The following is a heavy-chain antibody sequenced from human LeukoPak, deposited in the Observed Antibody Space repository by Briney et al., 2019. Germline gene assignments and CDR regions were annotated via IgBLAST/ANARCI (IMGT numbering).Heavy chain of an antibody. D-gene: IGHD4-11*01. CDR3: VGDKDYAFDT. CDR1: QFTLSSYN. CDR2: IGASGNY. Sequence: PGGLRLSCTPSQFTLSSYNLNWVRQAPGKGLEWIAYIGASGNYYYSDSVKGRFTISRDNAKNSLFLQMNSLRAEDTAVYYCVGDKDYAFDTWGQGTMVTVSS. V-gene: IGHV3-21*05. J-gene: IGHJ3*02.